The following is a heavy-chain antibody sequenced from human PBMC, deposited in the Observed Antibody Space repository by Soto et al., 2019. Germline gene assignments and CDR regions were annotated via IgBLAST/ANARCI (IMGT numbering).Heavy chain of an antibody. D-gene: IGHD3-10*01. CDR1: GYSFDDYA. CDR3: AKVFNRLLWFGDFFYMDV. CDR2: ISWNSNRV. V-gene: IGHV3-9*01. Sequence: EAQLVESGGGVAQPGRSLRLSCEGSGYSFDDYAMHWVRQAPGKGLEWVSGISWNSNRVAYADSVKGRFSISRDNVLNALYLEMNSLRPEDTALYYCAKVFNRLLWFGDFFYMDVWGKGATVTVS. J-gene: IGHJ6*03.